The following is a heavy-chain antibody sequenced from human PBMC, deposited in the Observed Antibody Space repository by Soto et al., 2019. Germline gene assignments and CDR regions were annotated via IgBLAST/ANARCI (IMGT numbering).Heavy chain of an antibody. D-gene: IGHD3-16*01. CDR3: ARADDGYFDY. J-gene: IGHJ4*02. CDR2: ISYDGSNK. CDR1: GFTFSRYA. V-gene: IGHV3-30-3*01. Sequence: GGSLRLSCAASGFTFSRYAMHWVRQAPGKGLEWVAVISYDGSNKYYTDSVKGRFTISRDNSKNTLYLQMNSLRAEDTAVYYCARADDGYFDYWGQGTLVTVS.